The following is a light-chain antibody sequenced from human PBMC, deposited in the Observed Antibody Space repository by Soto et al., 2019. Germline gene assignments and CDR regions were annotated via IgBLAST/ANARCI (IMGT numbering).Light chain of an antibody. CDR1: QSISSW. V-gene: IGKV1-5*03. CDR3: QHYNSYSEA. Sequence: IQLTDSPASLSACVGSRFTITCRASQSISSWLAWYQQKQGKAPKLLIYKASTLKSGVPSRLRGSGYGTELTLTISSMQTDDFATYYCQHYNSYSEAFGQGTKVDIK. CDR2: KAS. J-gene: IGKJ1*01.